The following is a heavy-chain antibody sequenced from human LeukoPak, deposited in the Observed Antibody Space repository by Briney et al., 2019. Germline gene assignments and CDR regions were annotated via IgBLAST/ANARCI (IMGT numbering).Heavy chain of an antibody. D-gene: IGHD6-13*01. J-gene: IGHJ4*02. CDR2: ISYDGSNK. Sequence: GRSLRLSCAAPGFTFSSYGMHWVRQAPGKGLEWVAVISYDGSNKYYADSVKGRFTISRDNSKNTLYLQMNSLRAEDTAVYYCAKGQEGIEAAGSDYWGQGTLVTVSS. V-gene: IGHV3-30*18. CDR3: AKGQEGIEAAGSDY. CDR1: GFTFSSYG.